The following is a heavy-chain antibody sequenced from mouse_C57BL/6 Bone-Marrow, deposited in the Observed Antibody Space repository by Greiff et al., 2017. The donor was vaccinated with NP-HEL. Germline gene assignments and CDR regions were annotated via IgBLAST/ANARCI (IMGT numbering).Heavy chain of an antibody. CDR1: GFTFSDYG. V-gene: IGHV5-17*01. Sequence: EVKLVESGGGLVKPGGSLKLSCAASGFTFSDYGMHWVRQAPEKGLEWVAYISSGSSTIYYADTVKGRFTISRDNAKNTLFLQMTSLRSEDTAMYCCGRRGLRSWFAYWGQGTLVTVSA. CDR3: GRRGLRSWFAY. J-gene: IGHJ3*01. CDR2: ISSGSSTI. D-gene: IGHD1-1*01.